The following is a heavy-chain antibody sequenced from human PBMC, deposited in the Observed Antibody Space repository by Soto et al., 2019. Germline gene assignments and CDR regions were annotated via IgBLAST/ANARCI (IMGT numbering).Heavy chain of an antibody. CDR1: GFTFSSYW. CDR2: VKHDGSQT. CDR3: TRDFQGPLDYGMDV. J-gene: IGHJ6*02. Sequence: PGGSLRLSCADSGFTFSSYWMSWVRQAPGQGLEWVANVKHDGSQTYYVSSVKGRFTISRDNAKNSLYLQMNSVRAEDTVVYYCTRDFQGPLDYGMDVWGQGTTVTVSS. V-gene: IGHV3-7*01. D-gene: IGHD1-1*01.